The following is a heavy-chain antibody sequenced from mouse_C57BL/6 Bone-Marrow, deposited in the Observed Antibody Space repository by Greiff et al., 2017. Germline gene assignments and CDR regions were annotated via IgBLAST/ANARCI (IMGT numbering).Heavy chain of an antibody. Sequence: QVQLQQSGAELVRPGTSVKVSCKASGYAFTNYLIEWVKQRPGQGLEWIGVINPGSGGTNYNEKFKGKATLTADEYSSTAYMQLSSLTSEDSAVYFCARERIYYDYDDAMDYWGQGTSVTVSS. CDR2: INPGSGGT. D-gene: IGHD2-4*01. J-gene: IGHJ4*01. V-gene: IGHV1-54*01. CDR3: ARERIYYDYDDAMDY. CDR1: GYAFTNYL.